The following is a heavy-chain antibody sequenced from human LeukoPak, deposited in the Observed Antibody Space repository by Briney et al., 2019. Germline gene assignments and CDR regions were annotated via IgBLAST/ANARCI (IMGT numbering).Heavy chain of an antibody. D-gene: IGHD2-21*02. CDR1: GFTFSSYS. J-gene: IGHJ4*02. CDR3: ASFIVISGVVTAI. Sequence: PGGSLRLSCAASGFTFSSYSMNWVRQAPGKGLEWVSSINSSSSYIYYADSVQGRFTISRDNAKNSLYLQMNGLRAEDTAVYYCASFIVISGVVTAIWGQGTLVTVSS. V-gene: IGHV3-21*01. CDR2: INSSSSYI.